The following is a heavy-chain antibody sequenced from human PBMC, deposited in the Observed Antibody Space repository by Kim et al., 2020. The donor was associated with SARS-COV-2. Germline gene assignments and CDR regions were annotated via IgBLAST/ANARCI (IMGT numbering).Heavy chain of an antibody. CDR1: GFRFSSYG. D-gene: IGHD3-9*01. V-gene: IGHV3-23*01. CDR2: ITGGGKNT. J-gene: IGHJ4*02. Sequence: GGSLRLSCAASGFRFSSYGMSWVRQAPGKGLEWVAVITGGGKNTYYADFAKGRFTISRDNSNNTVFLHMDSLRVEDTARYYCARASSAILTGYYRADFWGQGTQVTVSS. CDR3: ARASSAILTGYYRADF.